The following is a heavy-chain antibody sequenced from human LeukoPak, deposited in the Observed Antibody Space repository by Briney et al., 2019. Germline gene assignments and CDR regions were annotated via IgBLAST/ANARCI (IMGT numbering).Heavy chain of an antibody. CDR3: AREGTAAAGKRRSSQFDY. CDR1: GFTFSSYG. Sequence: GGSLRLSCAASGFTFSSYGVHWVRQAPGKGLEWVADIWYDGSNKYYADSVKGRFTISRDNSKNTPYLQMNSLRAEDTAVYYCAREGTAAAGKRRSSQFDYWGQGTLVTVSS. V-gene: IGHV3-33*01. CDR2: IWYDGSNK. J-gene: IGHJ4*02. D-gene: IGHD6-13*01.